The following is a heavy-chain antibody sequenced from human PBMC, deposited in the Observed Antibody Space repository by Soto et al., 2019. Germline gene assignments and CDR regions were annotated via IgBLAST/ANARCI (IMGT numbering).Heavy chain of an antibody. CDR2: ISAYNGNT. D-gene: IGHD3-10*01. CDR1: GYTFTSYG. Sequence: ASVKVSCKASGYTFTSYGISWVRQAPGQGLEWMGWISAYNGNTNYAQKLQGRVTMTTDTSTSTAYMELRSLRSDDTAVYYCARDGIKLLWFGTGPWGQGTLVNVSS. V-gene: IGHV1-18*01. CDR3: ARDGIKLLWFGTGP. J-gene: IGHJ5*02.